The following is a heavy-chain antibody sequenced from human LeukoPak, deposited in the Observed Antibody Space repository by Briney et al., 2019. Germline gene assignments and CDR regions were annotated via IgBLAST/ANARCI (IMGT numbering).Heavy chain of an antibody. CDR2: IWYDGSRK. CDR3: ASYLTSIPSGMDV. V-gene: IGHV3-33*01. Sequence: QPGRSLTLSCAASGFTFSSYGMHWVRQAPGKGLEWVAVIWYDGSRKYYADSVKGRFTISRDHSEKTLYLQINSLRAEDTAVYYCASYLTSIPSGMDVWGQGTTVTVSS. J-gene: IGHJ6*02. CDR1: GFTFSSYG. D-gene: IGHD2/OR15-2a*01.